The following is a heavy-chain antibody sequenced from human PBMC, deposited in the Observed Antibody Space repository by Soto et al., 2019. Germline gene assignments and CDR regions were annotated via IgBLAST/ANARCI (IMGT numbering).Heavy chain of an antibody. CDR3: ARERYQVISDGMDV. CDR2: INPQTGGT. V-gene: IGHV1-2*02. J-gene: IGHJ6*02. D-gene: IGHD2-2*01. Sequence: GASVKVSCKASGYTFTSYYIHWVREAPGQGLEWMGWINPQTGGTSYAQKFQGRVTLSRDTSINTAYLELSRLTFDDAAVYFCARERYQVISDGMDVWGQGTTVTVSS. CDR1: GYTFTSYY.